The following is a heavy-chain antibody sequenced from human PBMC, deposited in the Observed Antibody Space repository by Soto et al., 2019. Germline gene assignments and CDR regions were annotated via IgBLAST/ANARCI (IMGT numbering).Heavy chain of an antibody. CDR2: ISRSGTT. D-gene: IGHD3-10*01. J-gene: IGHJ5*02. Sequence: QVQLQQWGAGLLKPSETLSLSCAVYGGYFNDNYYTWFRQPPGKGLEWIGEISRSGTTKYIPSLKSRASIPFYASKTQVSQKVTSVTAADTAVYYCATSLWFGTQVELWGQGALVTVSS. CDR1: GGYFNDNY. V-gene: IGHV4-34*01. CDR3: ATSLWFGTQVEL.